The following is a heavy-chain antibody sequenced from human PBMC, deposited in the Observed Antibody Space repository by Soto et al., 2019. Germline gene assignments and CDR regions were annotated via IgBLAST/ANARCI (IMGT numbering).Heavy chain of an antibody. CDR2: IMPVFPRP. CDR3: ARDKDRPQLGGNYYYILDV. D-gene: IGHD3-3*02. CDR1: GGTFRTSA. J-gene: IGHJ6*02. Sequence: QVQLVQSGAEVKKPGSSVKVSCKASGGTFRTSAISWVRQAPGQGLEWVGGIMPVFPRPKYGQNFQGRVIITADESTSTGYMELSSLRSADTAVYYCARDKDRPQLGGNYYYILDVWGQGTAVTVSS. V-gene: IGHV1-69*12.